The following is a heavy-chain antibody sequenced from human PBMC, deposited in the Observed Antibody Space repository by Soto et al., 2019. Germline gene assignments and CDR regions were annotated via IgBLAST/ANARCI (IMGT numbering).Heavy chain of an antibody. CDR1: GGTFSSYA. CDR2: IIPIFGTA. CDR3: ERDAVYGSEPVPLDY. Sequence: GASVKVSCKASGGTFSSYAISWVRQAPGQGLEWMGGIIPIFGTANYAQKFQGRVTITADKSTSTAYMELSSLRSEDTAVYYCERDAVYGSEPVPLDYWGQGTLVTVS. D-gene: IGHD3-10*01. V-gene: IGHV1-69*06. J-gene: IGHJ4*02.